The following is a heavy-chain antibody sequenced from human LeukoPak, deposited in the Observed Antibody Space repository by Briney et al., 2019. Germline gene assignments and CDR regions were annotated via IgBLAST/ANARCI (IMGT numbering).Heavy chain of an antibody. CDR3: VRDRAVSPFPPDAFDM. CDR1: GFTFEIYW. D-gene: IGHD4-17*01. CDR2: IRKDGSEK. J-gene: IGHJ3*02. Sequence: PGGSLRLSCAASGFTFEIYWMSWVRQAPGKGLEWVANIRKDGSEKNYVDSVKGRFTISRDNAKNSLYLQMNSLRAEDTAVYYCVRDRAVSPFPPDAFDMWGQGTMVTVAS. V-gene: IGHV3-7*01.